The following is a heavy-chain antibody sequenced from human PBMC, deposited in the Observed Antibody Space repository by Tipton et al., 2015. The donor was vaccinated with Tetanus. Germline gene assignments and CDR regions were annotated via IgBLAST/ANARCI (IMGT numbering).Heavy chain of an antibody. CDR3: ARGHRHDPKTFYGMDR. Sequence: QVQLVQSGPEVKKPGSSVRVSCKTSGGTFSSYAISWVRQAPGQGFEWMGGIFPQFGTSNYAPQFQGRVTMTADKGTGTAHMDLSSRRPDATAVYYWARGHRHDPKTFYGMDRWGQGTTVIVSS. V-gene: IGHV1-69*06. D-gene: IGHD1-1*01. CDR2: IFPQFGTS. J-gene: IGHJ6*02. CDR1: GGTFSSYA.